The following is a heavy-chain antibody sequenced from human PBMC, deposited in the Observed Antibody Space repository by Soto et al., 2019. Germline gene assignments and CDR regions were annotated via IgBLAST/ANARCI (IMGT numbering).Heavy chain of an antibody. V-gene: IGHV1-18*01. CDR1: GYTFTSYG. CDR2: ISAYNRNT. D-gene: IGHD6-13*01. CDR3: ARVIAAAADFDY. Sequence: QVQLVQSGAEVKKPGASVKVSCKASGYTFTSYGISWVRQAPGQGLEWMGWISAYNRNTNYAQKLQVRVTMTTDTSTSTGYLELRSLRSDDTAVYYCARVIAAAADFDYWGQGTLVTVPS. J-gene: IGHJ4*02.